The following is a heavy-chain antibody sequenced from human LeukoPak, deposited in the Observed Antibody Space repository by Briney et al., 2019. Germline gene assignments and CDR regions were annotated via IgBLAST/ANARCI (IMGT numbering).Heavy chain of an antibody. CDR2: IYTSGST. J-gene: IGHJ4*02. D-gene: IGHD3-10*01. CDR1: GGSISSYY. Sequence: SETLSLTCTVSGGSISSYYWSWIRQPAGKGPEWIGRIYTSGSTNYNPSLKSRVTMSVDTSKNQFSLKLSSVTAADTAVYYCARGGYYGSGSYSADYWGQGTLVTVSS. V-gene: IGHV4-4*07. CDR3: ARGGYYGSGSYSADY.